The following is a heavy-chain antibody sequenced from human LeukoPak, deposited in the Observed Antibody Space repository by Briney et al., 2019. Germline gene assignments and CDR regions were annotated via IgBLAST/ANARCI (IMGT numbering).Heavy chain of an antibody. V-gene: IGHV5-51*01. CDR1: GYSFTSYC. CDR2: IYPGDSGP. D-gene: IGHD1-26*01. Sequence: GESLKISCKVSGYSFTSYCIGWVRRLPGKGLEWMGIIYPGDSGPTYSPSFQGQVTMSVDKSTNTAYLQWSSLQASDTAMYYCGMSGDRVPLQDDVFDVWGQGTMVTVST. J-gene: IGHJ3*01. CDR3: GMSGDRVPLQDDVFDV.